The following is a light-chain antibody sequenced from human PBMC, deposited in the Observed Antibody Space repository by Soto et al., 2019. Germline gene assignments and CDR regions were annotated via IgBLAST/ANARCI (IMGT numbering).Light chain of an antibody. V-gene: IGKV1-5*01. CDR2: ASS. Sequence: DIQMTQSPSTLSASVGDRVTITCRASQSISTFLNWYVQKPGKAPKLLIYASSSLQSGVPSRFSGGGFGTEFTLTISSLQPDDYATYYCQQYQTFWTFGQGTKVDIK. J-gene: IGKJ1*01. CDR3: QQYQTFWT. CDR1: QSISTF.